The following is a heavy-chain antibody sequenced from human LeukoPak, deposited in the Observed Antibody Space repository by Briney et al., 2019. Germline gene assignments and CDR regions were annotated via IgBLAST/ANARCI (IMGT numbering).Heavy chain of an antibody. V-gene: IGHV1-18*01. J-gene: IGHJ4*02. D-gene: IGHD3-22*01. Sequence: ASVKLSCKSSAYTFTSCGINWVRQPPGQGLEWMGWISAYNGNTNYAQKFQGRVTMTTDTSTSTAYMELRRLRSDDTAVYYGARNQTYESSGYHVGSFDYWGQGTLVT. CDR3: ARNQTYESSGYHVGSFDY. CDR2: ISAYNGNT. CDR1: AYTFTSCG.